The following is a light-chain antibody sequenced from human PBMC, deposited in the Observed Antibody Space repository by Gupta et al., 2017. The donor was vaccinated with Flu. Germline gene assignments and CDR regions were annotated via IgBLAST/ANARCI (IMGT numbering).Light chain of an antibody. CDR1: ELGDKY. CDR3: QAWDRTTVV. V-gene: IGLV3-1*01. J-gene: IGLJ2*01. CDR2: QDS. Sequence: SYELTQPPSVSVSAGQTASISCSGDELGDKYTFWYQQKAGQSPVVVIYQDSKRPSGIPERFSGSSSGNTATLTISGTQAMDEADYYCQAWDRTTVVFGGGTKVTVL.